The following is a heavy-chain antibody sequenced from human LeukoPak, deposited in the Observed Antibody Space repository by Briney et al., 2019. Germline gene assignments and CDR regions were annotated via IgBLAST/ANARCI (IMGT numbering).Heavy chain of an antibody. V-gene: IGHV1-18*01. CDR3: ARRSGYDRRAGTLDI. D-gene: IGHD5-12*01. CDR1: GYTFTSYG. CDR2: ISCYNGDT. J-gene: IGHJ3*02. Sequence: ASVKVSCKASGYTFTSYGISWVRQAPGQGLEWMGWISCYNGDTGYQQNVQDRLTVTTDGSTNTVYMELRSLTSDDTAMYYCARRSGYDRRAGTLDIWGQGTMVTVSS.